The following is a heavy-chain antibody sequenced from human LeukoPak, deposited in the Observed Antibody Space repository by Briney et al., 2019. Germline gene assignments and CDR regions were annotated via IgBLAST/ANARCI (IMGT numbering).Heavy chain of an antibody. J-gene: IGHJ4*02. V-gene: IGHV1-3*01. CDR1: GYTFINFA. D-gene: IGHD4-11*01. CDR3: ARDDYSNLSNDY. Sequence: ASVKVSCKASGYTFINFAINWGRQAPGQRPEWMGWINAGNGNTKYSQKFQGRVTITRDTSASTAYMELSGLTSDDTAVYYCARDDYSNLSNDYWGQGTLVTVSS. CDR2: INAGNGNT.